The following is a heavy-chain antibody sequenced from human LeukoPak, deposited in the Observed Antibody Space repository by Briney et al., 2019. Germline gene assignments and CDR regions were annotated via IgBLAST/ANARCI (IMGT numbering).Heavy chain of an antibody. CDR3: ARLYDSSGYYHDAFDI. Sequence: GGSLRLSCAASGFTVSSNYMSWVRQAPGKGLEWVSVIYSGGSTYYADSVKGRFTISRDNSKNTLYLQMNSLRAEDTAVYYCARLYDSSGYYHDAFDIRGQGTMVTVSS. V-gene: IGHV3-53*01. D-gene: IGHD3-22*01. J-gene: IGHJ3*02. CDR1: GFTVSSNY. CDR2: IYSGGST.